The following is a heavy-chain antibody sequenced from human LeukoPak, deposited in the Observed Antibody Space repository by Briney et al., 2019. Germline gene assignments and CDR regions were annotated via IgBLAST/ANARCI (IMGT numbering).Heavy chain of an antibody. Sequence: GGSLRLSCAASGFTFSSYSVNWVRQAPGKGLEWVSSISSSGNYIEYADSVKGRFTISRDNAKNSLYLQMNSLRAEDTAVYYCAKEEGWGVNVFDYWGQGALVTVSS. CDR1: GFTFSSYS. V-gene: IGHV3-21*01. D-gene: IGHD3-10*01. CDR3: AKEEGWGVNVFDY. CDR2: ISSSGNYI. J-gene: IGHJ4*02.